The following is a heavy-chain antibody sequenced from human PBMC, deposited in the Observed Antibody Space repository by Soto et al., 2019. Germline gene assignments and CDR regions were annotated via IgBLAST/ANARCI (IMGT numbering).Heavy chain of an antibody. J-gene: IGHJ4*02. CDR2: IYYSGST. Sequence: PSETLSLTCTVSGFSISSSSFYWGWIRQPPGKGLEWIGSIYYSGSTYYNPSLKSRVTISVDTSKNQFSLKLSSVTAADTAVYCCAIQQWLVGVNFDYWGQGTLVTVSS. V-gene: IGHV4-39*01. CDR1: GFSISSSSFY. D-gene: IGHD6-19*01. CDR3: AIQQWLVGVNFDY.